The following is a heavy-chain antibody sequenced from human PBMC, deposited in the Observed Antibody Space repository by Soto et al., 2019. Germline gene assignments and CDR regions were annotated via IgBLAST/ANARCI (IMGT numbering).Heavy chain of an antibody. CDR2: ISGSCGST. V-gene: IGHV3-23*01. J-gene: IGHJ5*02. Sequence: EVQLLESGGGLVQPGGSLRLSCAASGFTFSSYAMSWVRQAPGKGLEWVSAISGSCGSTYYADSVKGRFTISRDNSKNALYLQMNSLRAEDTAVYYCAKVWAVDGLGGWFDPWGQGTLVAVGS. CDR3: AKVWAVDGLGGWFDP. D-gene: IGHD6-19*01. CDR1: GFTFSSYA.